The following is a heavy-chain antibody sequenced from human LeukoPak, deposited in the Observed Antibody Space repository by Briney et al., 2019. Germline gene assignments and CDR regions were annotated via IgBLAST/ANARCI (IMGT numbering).Heavy chain of an antibody. CDR3: ARASLGSSWPSFDY. Sequence: SQTLSLTCAISGDSVSSNSATWNWIRQSPSRGLEWLGRTYYGSKWYNDYAVSVKSRITINPDTSKNQFSLQLNSVTPEDTAVYFCARASLGSSWPSFDYWGQGTLVTVSS. V-gene: IGHV6-1*01. CDR2: TYYGSKWYN. J-gene: IGHJ4*02. D-gene: IGHD6-13*01. CDR1: GDSVSSNSAT.